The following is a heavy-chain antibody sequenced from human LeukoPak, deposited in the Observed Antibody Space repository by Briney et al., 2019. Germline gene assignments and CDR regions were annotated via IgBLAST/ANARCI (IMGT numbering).Heavy chain of an antibody. CDR2: INHSGST. CDR1: GGSFSGYY. D-gene: IGHD4-17*01. J-gene: IGHJ3*02. V-gene: IGHV4-34*01. Sequence: PSETLSLTCAVYGGSFSGYYWSWIRQPPGKGLEWIGEINHSGSTNYNPSLKSRVTISVDTSKNQFSLKLSSVTAADTAVYYCARDHPDYGNAFDIWGQGTMVTVSS. CDR3: ARDHPDYGNAFDI.